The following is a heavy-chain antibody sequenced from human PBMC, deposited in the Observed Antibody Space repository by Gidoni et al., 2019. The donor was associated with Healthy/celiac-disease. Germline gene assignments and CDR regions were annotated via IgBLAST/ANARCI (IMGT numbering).Heavy chain of an antibody. V-gene: IGHV3-33*01. CDR3: ARDISALATIIGWFDP. Sequence: QVQLVESGGGVVQPGRSLRLSWAASGFTFSSYGMHWVRQAPGKGLEWVAVIWYDGSNKYYADSVKGRFTISRDNSKNTLYLQMNSLRAEDTAVYYCARDISALATIIGWFDPWGQGTLVTVSS. CDR2: IWYDGSNK. D-gene: IGHD5-12*01. CDR1: GFTFSSYG. J-gene: IGHJ5*02.